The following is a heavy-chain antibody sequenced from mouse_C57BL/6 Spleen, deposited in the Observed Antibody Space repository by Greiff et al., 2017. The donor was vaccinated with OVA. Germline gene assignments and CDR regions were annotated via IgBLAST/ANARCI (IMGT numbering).Heavy chain of an antibody. CDR1: GFNIKDYY. Sequence: VHVKQSGAELVRPGASVKLSCTASGFNIKDYYMHWVKQRPEQGLEWIGRIDPEDGDTEYAPKFQGKATMTADTSSNTAYLQLSSLTSEDTAVYYCTSYYGSRSAMDYWGQGTSVTVSS. CDR3: TSYYGSRSAMDY. V-gene: IGHV14-1*01. D-gene: IGHD1-1*01. CDR2: IDPEDGDT. J-gene: IGHJ4*01.